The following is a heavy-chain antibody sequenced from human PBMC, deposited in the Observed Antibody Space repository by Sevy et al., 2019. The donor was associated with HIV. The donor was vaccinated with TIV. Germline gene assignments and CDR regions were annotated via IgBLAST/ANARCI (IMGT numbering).Heavy chain of an antibody. D-gene: IGHD3-22*01. J-gene: IGHJ4*02. CDR3: AMTYYYDSSGYYYRDYFDY. CDR1: GYTFTSYD. V-gene: IGHV1-8*01. CDR2: MNPNSGNT. Sequence: ASVKVSCKASGYTFTSYDINWVRRATGQGLEWMGWMNPNSGNTGYAQKFQGRVTMTRNTSISTAYMELSSLRSEDTAVYYCAMTYYYDSSGYYYRDYFDYWGQGTLVTVSS.